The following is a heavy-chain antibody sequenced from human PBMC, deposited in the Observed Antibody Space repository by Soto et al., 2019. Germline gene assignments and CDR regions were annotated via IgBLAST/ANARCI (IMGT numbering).Heavy chain of an antibody. J-gene: IGHJ6*02. D-gene: IGHD6-6*01. CDR2: IYYSGST. CDR3: ARWPIAARLYGMDV. Sequence: SETLSLTCTVSGGSISSGGYYWSWIRQHPGKGLEWIGYIYYSGSTYYNPSLKSRVTISVDTSKNQFSLKLSSVTAADTAVYYCARWPIAARLYGMDVWGQGTTVTVSS. V-gene: IGHV4-31*03. CDR1: GGSISSGGYY.